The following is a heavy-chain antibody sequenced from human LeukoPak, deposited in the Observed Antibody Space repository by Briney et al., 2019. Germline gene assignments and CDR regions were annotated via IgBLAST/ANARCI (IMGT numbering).Heavy chain of an antibody. J-gene: IGHJ5*02. CDR3: SRAIGGIRYFDWYNWFDP. Sequence: GGSLRLSCAASGFTFSDYYMSWIRQAPGKWLEWVSYISSSSSYTNYADSVKSRFTISRDNAKNSLYLQMNSLRAEDTAVYYCSRAIGGIRYFDWYNWFDPWGQGTLVTVSS. CDR2: ISSSSSYT. CDR1: GFTFSDYY. D-gene: IGHD3-9*01. V-gene: IGHV3-11*05.